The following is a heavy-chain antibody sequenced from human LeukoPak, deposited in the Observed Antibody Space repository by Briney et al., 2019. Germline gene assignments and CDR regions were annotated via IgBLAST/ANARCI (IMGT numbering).Heavy chain of an antibody. V-gene: IGHV3-11*04. Sequence: GGSLRLSCAASGFTFSDYYMNWIRQAPEKGLEWVSYISNSGSSIYYADSVKGRFTISRDNAKNSLYLQMNSLRAEDTAVYYCAELGITMIGGVWGKGTTVTISS. D-gene: IGHD3-10*02. CDR1: GFTFSDYY. J-gene: IGHJ6*04. CDR3: AELGITMIGGV. CDR2: ISNSGSSI.